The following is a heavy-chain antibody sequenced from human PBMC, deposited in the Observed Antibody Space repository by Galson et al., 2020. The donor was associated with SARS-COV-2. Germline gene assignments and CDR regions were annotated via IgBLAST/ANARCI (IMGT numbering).Heavy chain of an antibody. CDR3: ARDRRWSIVGAPGNC. CDR2: INHNSGGT. CDR1: GYIFTGLY. D-gene: IGHD1-26*01. V-gene: IGHV1-2*02. J-gene: IGHJ4*02. Sequence: ASVKVSCKASGYIFTGLYMHWVRQAPGQGLEWMGWINHNSGGTNYAQRFQGRVTMTRDTSINTAYIELNRLTSDDTAVYYCARDRRWSIVGAPGNCWGQGTLVTVSS.